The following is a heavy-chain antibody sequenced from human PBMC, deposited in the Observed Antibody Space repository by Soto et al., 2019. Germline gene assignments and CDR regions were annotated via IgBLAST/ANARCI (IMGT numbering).Heavy chain of an antibody. CDR1: GGTFSSYA. CDR2: IIPIFGTA. Sequence: SVKVSCKASGGTFSSYAISWVRQAPGQGLEWMGGIIPIFGTANYAQKFQGRVTITADKSTSTAYMELSSLRSEDTAVYYCAAVLRYFDSLAYFQHWGQCTLVTVSS. D-gene: IGHD3-9*01. CDR3: AAVLRYFDSLAYFQH. V-gene: IGHV1-69*06. J-gene: IGHJ1*01.